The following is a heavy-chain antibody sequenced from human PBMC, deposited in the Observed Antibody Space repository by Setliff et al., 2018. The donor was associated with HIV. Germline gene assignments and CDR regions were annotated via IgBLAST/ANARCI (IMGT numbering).Heavy chain of an antibody. CDR1: GHTFTSYG. CDR2: ISAYNGNT. J-gene: IGHJ4*02. CDR3: ARGYIAAAGPIFDY. Sequence: ASVKVSCKASGHTFTSYGISWVRQAPGQGLEWMGWISAYNGNTNYAQKLQGRVTMTTDTSTSTAYMELRSLRSDDPAVYYCARGYIAAAGPIFDYWGQGTLVTVSS. V-gene: IGHV1-18*01. D-gene: IGHD6-13*01.